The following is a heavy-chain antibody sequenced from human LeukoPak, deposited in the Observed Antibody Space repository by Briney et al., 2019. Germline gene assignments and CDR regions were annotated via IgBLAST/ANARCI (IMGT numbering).Heavy chain of an antibody. D-gene: IGHD3-10*01. Sequence: GGSLRLSCAASGFTFSSYGMHWVRQAPGKGLEWVAVIWYDGSNKYYADSVKGRFTISRDNSKNSLYLQMNSLRTEDTALYYCAKDKGFGDSENYFDYWGQGTLVTVSS. CDR3: AKDKGFGDSENYFDY. CDR2: IWYDGSNK. CDR1: GFTFSSYG. J-gene: IGHJ4*02. V-gene: IGHV3-33*03.